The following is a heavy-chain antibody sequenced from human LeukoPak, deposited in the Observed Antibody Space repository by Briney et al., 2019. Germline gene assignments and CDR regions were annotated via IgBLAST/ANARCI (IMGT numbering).Heavy chain of an antibody. CDR1: GYIFTNYY. CDR3: ATGSLGSSRWFDP. V-gene: IGHV1-46*01. CDR2: INPTGGST. D-gene: IGHD3-10*01. Sequence: ASVNVSCKASGYIFTNYYIHWMRQAPGEGLEWMGIINPTGGSTSYAQKFQGRVTMTRDTSTSTVYMELRSLRSEDTAVYYCATGSLGSSRWFDPWGQGTLVTVSS. J-gene: IGHJ5*02.